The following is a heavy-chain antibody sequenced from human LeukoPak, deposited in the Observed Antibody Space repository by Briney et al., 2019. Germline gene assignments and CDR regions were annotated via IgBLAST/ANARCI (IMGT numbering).Heavy chain of an antibody. CDR3: ARGCNRYDSSGYHCY. CDR2: IYYSGST. Sequence: PSETLSLTCTVSGXSISSYYRSWIRQPPGKGLEWIGYIYYSGSTNYNPSLKSRVTISVDTSKNQFSLNLSSVTAADTAMYYCARGCNRYDSSGYHCYWGQGTLVTVSS. J-gene: IGHJ4*02. D-gene: IGHD3-22*01. V-gene: IGHV4-59*01. CDR1: GXSISSYY.